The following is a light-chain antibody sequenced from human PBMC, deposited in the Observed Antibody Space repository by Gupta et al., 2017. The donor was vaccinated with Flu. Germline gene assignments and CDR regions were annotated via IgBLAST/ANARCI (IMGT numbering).Light chain of an antibody. CDR1: SGHSNYA. CDR3: QNWDTDIVV. Sequence: QVVLTQSPSASASLGTSVKLTCSLSSGHSNYAIAWHQQQPEKGPRYLMSLNSDGSHIKGDGIPDRFSGSSSGAERYLTISSLQSEDEADYYCQNWDTDIVVFGGGTKLTVI. V-gene: IGLV4-69*01. J-gene: IGLJ2*01. CDR2: LNSDGSH.